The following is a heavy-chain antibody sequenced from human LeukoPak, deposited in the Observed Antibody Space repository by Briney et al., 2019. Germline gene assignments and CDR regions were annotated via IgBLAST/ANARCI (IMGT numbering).Heavy chain of an antibody. Sequence: GGSLRLSCVGSGFRFSSYDMNWVRQAPGRGLEWLSYLTRTSSATWYADSVKGRFTIFRDNAKSSLYLQMNSLRVEDTAVYYCATGGSEYRSDWFDSWGQGTLVNVAS. CDR3: ATGGSEYRSDWFDS. J-gene: IGHJ5*01. CDR2: LTRTSSAT. D-gene: IGHD5-18*01. CDR1: GFRFSSYD. V-gene: IGHV3-48*01.